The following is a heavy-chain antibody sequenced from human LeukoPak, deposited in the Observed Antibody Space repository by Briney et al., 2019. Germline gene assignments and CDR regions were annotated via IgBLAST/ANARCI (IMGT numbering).Heavy chain of an antibody. V-gene: IGHV3-53*01. CDR1: GFTVSSNY. CDR3: AKAEGSSTWYRGEYFQH. Sequence: PGGSLRLSCAASGFTVSSNYMSWVRQAPGKGLEWGSLIYSGGSTYYTDSVKGRFTISRDNSKNTLYLQMTSLRAEDTAIYYCAKAEGSSTWYRGEYFQHWGQGTLVTISS. J-gene: IGHJ1*01. D-gene: IGHD6-13*01. CDR2: IYSGGST.